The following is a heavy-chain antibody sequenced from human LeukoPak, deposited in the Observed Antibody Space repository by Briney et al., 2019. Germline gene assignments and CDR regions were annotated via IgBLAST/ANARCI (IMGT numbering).Heavy chain of an antibody. CDR2: INPSGGST. V-gene: IGHV1-46*01. D-gene: IGHD6-6*01. CDR1: GYTFTSYY. Sequence: GAPVTVSCQASGYTFTSYYMHWLRQAPAQGLEWMGIINPSGGSTSYAQKFQGRVTMTRDTSTSTVYMELSSLRSVDTAVYCCAKLWAYSCSTFDYWGQGTLVTVSS. J-gene: IGHJ4*02. CDR3: AKLWAYSCSTFDY.